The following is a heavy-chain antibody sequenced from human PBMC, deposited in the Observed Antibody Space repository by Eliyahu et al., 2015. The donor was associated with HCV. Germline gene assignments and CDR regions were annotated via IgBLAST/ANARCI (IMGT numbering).Heavy chain of an antibody. CDR1: GYSFTTYG. Sequence: QVQLVQSGPEVKKPGASVKVSCKVSGYSFTTYGISWVRQVPGQGLEWMGWISTKSGDTKYAQSLEGRVIMTKDTSTDTAYMELTRLRSDDTAVYYCARDVTYVFDVWGQGTIITVPS. CDR3: ARDVTYVFDV. CDR2: ISTKSGDT. D-gene: IGHD2-21*02. J-gene: IGHJ3*01. V-gene: IGHV1-18*01.